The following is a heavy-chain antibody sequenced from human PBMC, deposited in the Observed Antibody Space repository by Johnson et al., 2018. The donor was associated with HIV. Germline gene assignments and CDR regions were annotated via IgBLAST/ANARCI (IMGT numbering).Heavy chain of an antibody. CDR3: ARETRDSRSAFDI. CDR2: IYSGGST. V-gene: IGHV3-NL1*01. CDR1: GFTFSSYG. J-gene: IGHJ3*02. Sequence: QVQLVESGGGVVQPGRSLRLSCAASGFTFSSYGMHWVRQAPGKGLEWVSVIYSGGSTYYADSVKGRFTISRHNSKNTLYLQMNSLRAEDTAVYYCARETRDSRSAFDIWGQGTMVTVSS. D-gene: IGHD3-22*01.